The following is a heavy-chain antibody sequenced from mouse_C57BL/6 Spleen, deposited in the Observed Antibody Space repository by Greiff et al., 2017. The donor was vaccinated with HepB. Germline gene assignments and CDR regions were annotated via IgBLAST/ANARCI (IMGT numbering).Heavy chain of an antibody. D-gene: IGHD1-1*01. CDR2: ISYNGSN. V-gene: IGHV3-6*01. CDR1: GYSITSGYY. Sequence: EVQLQESGPGLVKPSQSLSLTCSVTGYSITSGYYWNWIRQFPGNNLEWMGYISYNGSNNYNPSLKNRISITLDTSKDQFFLKLHSMTTEDTATYYCAREYYGSRYEGYWGQGTTLTVSS. CDR3: AREYYGSRYEGY. J-gene: IGHJ2*01.